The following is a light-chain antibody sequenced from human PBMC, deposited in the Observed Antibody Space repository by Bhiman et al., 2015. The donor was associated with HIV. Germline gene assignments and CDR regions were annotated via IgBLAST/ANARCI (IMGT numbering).Light chain of an antibody. J-gene: IGLJ1*01. Sequence: QSVLTQPPSVSGAPGQRVTISCTGSSSNIGAGYDVHWFQQLPKTAPKLLIYGNSNRPSGVPDRFSGSKSGTSATLGITGLHTGDEADYYCATWDRSLTAGGVFGTGTKVTVL. V-gene: IGLV1-50*01. CDR1: SSNIGAGYD. CDR3: ATWDRSLTAGGV. CDR2: GNS.